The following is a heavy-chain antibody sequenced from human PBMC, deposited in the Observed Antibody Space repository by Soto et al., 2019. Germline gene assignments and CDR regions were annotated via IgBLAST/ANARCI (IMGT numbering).Heavy chain of an antibody. V-gene: IGHV4-34*01. CDR1: GGSFSGYY. CDR2: INHSGST. CDR3: ARGKTGYCSSTSCSDLDY. Sequence: QVQLQQWGAGLLKPWETLSLTCAVYGGSFSGYYWSWIRQPPGKGLEWIGEINHSGSTNYNPSLKSRVTISVDTSKNQFSLKLSSVTAADTAVYFCARGKTGYCSSTSCSDLDYWGQGTLVTVSS. J-gene: IGHJ4*02. D-gene: IGHD2-2*01.